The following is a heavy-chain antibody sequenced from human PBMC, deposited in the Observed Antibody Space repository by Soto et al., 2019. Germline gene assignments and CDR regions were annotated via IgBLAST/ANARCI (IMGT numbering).Heavy chain of an antibody. J-gene: IGHJ4*02. CDR1: GFTFSNAW. V-gene: IGHV3-23*01. Sequence: GGSLRLSCAASGFTFSNAWINWVRQAPGKGLEWVSAISGSGGSTYYADSVKGRFTISRDNSKNTLYLQMNSLRAEDTAVYYCAKDKYSSGATYFDYWGQGTLVTVSS. CDR3: AKDKYSSGATYFDY. D-gene: IGHD6-19*01. CDR2: ISGSGGST.